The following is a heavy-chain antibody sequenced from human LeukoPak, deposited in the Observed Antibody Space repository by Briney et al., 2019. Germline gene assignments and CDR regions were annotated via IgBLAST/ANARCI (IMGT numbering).Heavy chain of an antibody. Sequence: SETLSLTCAVYGGSFSGYYLSWIRQPPGKGLEWIGEINHSGSTNYNPSLKSRVAISVDTSKNQFSLKLSSVTAADTAVYYCASTHWRLRWGASPWAHLFDYWGQGTLVTVSS. V-gene: IGHV4-34*01. D-gene: IGHD5-12*01. CDR1: GGSFSGYY. CDR3: ASTHWRLRWGASPWAHLFDY. CDR2: INHSGST. J-gene: IGHJ4*02.